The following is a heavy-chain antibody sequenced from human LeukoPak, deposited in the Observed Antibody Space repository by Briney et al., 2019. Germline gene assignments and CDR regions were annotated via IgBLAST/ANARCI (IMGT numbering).Heavy chain of an antibody. D-gene: IGHD2-15*01. V-gene: IGHV1-8*01. Sequence: ASVKVSCKASGYTFTSYDINWVRQATGQGLEWMGWMNPNSGNTGYAQKFQGRVTMTRNSSITTAYLELSSLRSEDTAVYYCARRHGRCSDGSCYYPDYWGQGTLVTVSS. CDR3: ARRHGRCSDGSCYYPDY. J-gene: IGHJ4*02. CDR2: MNPNSGNT. CDR1: GYTFTSYD.